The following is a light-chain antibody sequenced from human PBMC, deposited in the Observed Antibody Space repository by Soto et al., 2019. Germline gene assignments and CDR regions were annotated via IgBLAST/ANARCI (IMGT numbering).Light chain of an antibody. CDR2: AAS. CDR1: RNINNY. CDR3: QQSYSAPFT. Sequence: DIQMTQSPSTLSGSVGDRVTITCRASRNINNYLNWYQQKPGKAPKFLIYAASTLQSGVPSRFGGSGSGTDFTLIISSLQPEDFATYYCQQSYSAPFTFGPGTKVDIK. V-gene: IGKV1-39*01. J-gene: IGKJ3*01.